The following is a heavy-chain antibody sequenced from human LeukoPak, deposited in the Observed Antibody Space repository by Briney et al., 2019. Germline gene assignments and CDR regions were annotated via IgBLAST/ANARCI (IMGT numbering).Heavy chain of an antibody. CDR2: IIPIFGTA. V-gene: IGHV1-69*13. D-gene: IGHD5-24*01. CDR1: GDTFSSYS. J-gene: IGHJ4*02. Sequence: ASVKVSCKASGDTFSSYSISWVRQAPGQGLEWMGGIIPIFGTANYAQKFQGRVTITADESTSTAYMELSSLRSEDTAVYYCASLRDGYNPIFDYWGQGTLVTVSS. CDR3: ASLRDGYNPIFDY.